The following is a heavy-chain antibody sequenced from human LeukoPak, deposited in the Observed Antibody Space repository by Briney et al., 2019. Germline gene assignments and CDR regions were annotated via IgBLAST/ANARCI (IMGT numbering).Heavy chain of an antibody. Sequence: PGGSLRLSCAASGFTFSSYSMNWVRQAPGKGLEWVSSISSSSSYIYYADSVKGRFTISRDNAKNSLYLQMNSLRAGDTAVYYCARDFGDIVVVAYLDYWGQGTLVTVSS. CDR1: GFTFSSYS. J-gene: IGHJ4*02. CDR3: ARDFGDIVVVAYLDY. D-gene: IGHD2-15*01. CDR2: ISSSSSYI. V-gene: IGHV3-21*01.